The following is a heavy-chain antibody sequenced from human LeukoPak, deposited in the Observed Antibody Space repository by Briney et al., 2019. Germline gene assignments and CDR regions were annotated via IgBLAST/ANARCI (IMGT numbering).Heavy chain of an antibody. Sequence: GGSLRLSCAASGFTFSSYAMSWVRQAPGKGLEWVSAVSGSGGSTYYADSVKGRFTISRDNSKNTLYLQMNSLRAEDTAVYYCAKGDTVTPFGYYYGMDVWGKGTTVTVSS. CDR2: VSGSGGST. CDR3: AKGDTVTPFGYYYGMDV. J-gene: IGHJ6*04. CDR1: GFTFSSYA. D-gene: IGHD4-17*01. V-gene: IGHV3-23*01.